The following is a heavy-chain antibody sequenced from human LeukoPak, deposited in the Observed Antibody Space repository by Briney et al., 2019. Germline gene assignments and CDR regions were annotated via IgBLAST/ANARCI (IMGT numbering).Heavy chain of an antibody. J-gene: IGHJ6*02. CDR1: GFTVNSNY. CDR2: IYSGDNT. V-gene: IGHV3-66*01. Sequence: GGSLRLSCAASGFTVNSNYMNWVRQAPGKGLEWVSAIYSGDNTYYADSVKGRFTISRDNSKNTLYLQMNSLRAEDTAVYYCARDRAYSSGRYAEFYYYYGMDVWGQGTTVTVSS. CDR3: ARDRAYSSGRYAEFYYYYGMDV. D-gene: IGHD6-19*01.